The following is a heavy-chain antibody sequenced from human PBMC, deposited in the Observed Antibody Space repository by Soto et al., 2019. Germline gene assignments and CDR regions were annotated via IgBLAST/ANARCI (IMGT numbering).Heavy chain of an antibody. D-gene: IGHD5-12*01. Sequence: EVQLVESGGGLVQPGGSLRLSCSASGFTFSSYAMHWVRQAPGKGLEYVSAISSNGGSTYYADSVKGRFTISRDNSKNTLYLQMSSLRAEDTAVYYCVGGGYETRGNFQHWGQGTLVTVSS. CDR3: VGGGYETRGNFQH. V-gene: IGHV3-64D*08. CDR1: GFTFSSYA. J-gene: IGHJ1*01. CDR2: ISSNGGST.